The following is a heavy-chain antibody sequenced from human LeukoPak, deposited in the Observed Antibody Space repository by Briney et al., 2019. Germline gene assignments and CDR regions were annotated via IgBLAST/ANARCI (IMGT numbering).Heavy chain of an antibody. CDR3: ARTLWGYYGDSGYFPYYFDY. J-gene: IGHJ4*02. CDR2: IGSSASASTV. CDR1: GFTFSDYY. V-gene: IGHV3-11*01. D-gene: IGHD3-22*01. Sequence: PGGSLRLSCAASGFTFSDYYMSWIRQPPAQGLERVSYIGSSASASTVNFAASVKGRFTISRDNAKNSLYLQMNTLRAEDTAVYYCARTLWGYYGDSGYFPYYFDYWGQGTLVTVSS.